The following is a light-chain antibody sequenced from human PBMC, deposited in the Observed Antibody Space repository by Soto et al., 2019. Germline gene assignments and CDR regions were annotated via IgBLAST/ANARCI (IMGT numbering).Light chain of an antibody. V-gene: IGKV3-11*01. Sequence: EIVLTQSPATLSLSPGERATISCRASQSVSSYLAWYQQKPGQAPRLLIYDASNRATGIPARFSGSGSGTGFALTISSLEPEYFAVYSCQQRSYWPPIFTFGPGTKVDIK. CDR3: QQRSYWPPIFT. J-gene: IGKJ3*01. CDR2: DAS. CDR1: QSVSSY.